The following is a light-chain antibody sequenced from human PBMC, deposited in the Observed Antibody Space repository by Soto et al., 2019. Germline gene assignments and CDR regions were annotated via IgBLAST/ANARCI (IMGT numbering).Light chain of an antibody. J-gene: IGLJ2*01. V-gene: IGLV1-51*01. CDR3: GTWDSSRSGAV. CDR1: SSNIGNNY. Sequence: QSVLTQPPSVSAAPGQKVTISCSGGSSNIGNNYVSWFQQLPGTAPKLLIYDNYKRPSGIPDRFSGSKSGASATLGITGLQTGDEADYYCGTWDSSRSGAVFGGGTKLTVL. CDR2: DNY.